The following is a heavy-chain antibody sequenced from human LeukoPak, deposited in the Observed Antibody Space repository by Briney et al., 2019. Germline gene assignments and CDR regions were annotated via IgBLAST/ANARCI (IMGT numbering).Heavy chain of an antibody. CDR1: GFTFSSYA. D-gene: IGHD3-3*01. Sequence: GGSLRLSCAASGFTFSSYAMSWVRQAPGKGLEWVSAISGSGGSTYYADSVKGRYTISRDNSKNTLYLQMNSMRAEDTAVYYCAKSTYDFWSGQDYWGQGTLVTVSS. CDR2: ISGSGGST. V-gene: IGHV3-23*01. J-gene: IGHJ4*02. CDR3: AKSTYDFWSGQDY.